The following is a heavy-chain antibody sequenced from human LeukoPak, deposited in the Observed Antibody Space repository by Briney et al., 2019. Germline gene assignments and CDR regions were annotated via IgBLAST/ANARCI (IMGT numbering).Heavy chain of an antibody. Sequence: GGSLRLSCAASGFTFSNYAMSWVRQAPGKGLEWVSAITGSGGNTYYADSVKGRFTISRDNSKNTLYLQMNSLRDEDTAVYYCAKWVDFDVLTGYYAPDFRGQGTLVTVSS. D-gene: IGHD3-9*01. CDR3: AKWVDFDVLTGYYAPDF. V-gene: IGHV3-23*01. CDR1: GFTFSNYA. CDR2: ITGSGGNT. J-gene: IGHJ4*02.